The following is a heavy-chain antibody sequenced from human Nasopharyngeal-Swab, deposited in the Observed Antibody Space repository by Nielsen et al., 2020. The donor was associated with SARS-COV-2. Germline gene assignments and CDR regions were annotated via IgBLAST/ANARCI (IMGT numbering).Heavy chain of an antibody. D-gene: IGHD5-24*01. CDR1: GFIVSNTY. CDR3: ARGGGDAYNPIDF. V-gene: IGHV3-53*01. J-gene: IGHJ4*02. CDR2: LYSGGNT. Sequence: GVLKISCAASGFIVSNTYMSWVRQAPGKGLEWVSLLYSGGNTYYTDSVKGRFTVSRDKSKNTLYLQMNSLRADDTAVYFCARGGGDAYNPIDFWGQGTLVTVSS.